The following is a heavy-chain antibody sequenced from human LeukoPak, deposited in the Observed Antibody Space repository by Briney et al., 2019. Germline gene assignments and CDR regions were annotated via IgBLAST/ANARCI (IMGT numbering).Heavy chain of an antibody. CDR1: GFTFSSYE. V-gene: IGHV3-48*03. CDR3: ARDLGVVVMGDY. Sequence: GGSLRLSCAASGFTFSSYEMNWVRQAPGKGLEGVSYISRSGSTIFYADSVKDRFPIYRDNAKNSLHLQMNRLISEDTAVYYCARDLGVVVMGDYWGQGTLVTVSS. D-gene: IGHD2/OR15-2a*01. CDR2: ISRSGSTI. J-gene: IGHJ4*02.